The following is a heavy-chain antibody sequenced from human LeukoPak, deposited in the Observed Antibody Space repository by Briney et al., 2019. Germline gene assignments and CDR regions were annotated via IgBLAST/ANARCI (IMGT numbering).Heavy chain of an antibody. CDR1: GYTFTSYG. CDR3: ARVFVLRFLEWLPNWFDP. J-gene: IGHJ5*02. V-gene: IGHV1-18*01. CDR2: ISAYNGNT. Sequence: ASVKVSCKASGYTFTSYGISWVRQAPGQGLEWMGWISAYNGNTNYAQKLQGRVTMTTDTSTSTAYMELWSLRSDDTAVYYCARVFVLRFLEWLPNWFDPWGQGTLVTVSS. D-gene: IGHD3-3*01.